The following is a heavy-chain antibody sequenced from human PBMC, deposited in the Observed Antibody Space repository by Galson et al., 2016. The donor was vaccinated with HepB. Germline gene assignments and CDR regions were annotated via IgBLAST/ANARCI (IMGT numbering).Heavy chain of an antibody. J-gene: IGHJ4*02. CDR2: IGSSGSVI. V-gene: IGHV3-11*01. D-gene: IGHD1-1*01. CDR1: TFTFSDYY. CDR3: ATHRDNWNDGAAFGY. Sequence: SLRLSCAASTFTFSDYYMNWIRQAPGKGLEWISYIGSSGSVIYYADSVKGRFTISRDNAKNSLYLQMNSLGAEDTAVYYCATHRDNWNDGAAFGYWGQGTLVTVSS.